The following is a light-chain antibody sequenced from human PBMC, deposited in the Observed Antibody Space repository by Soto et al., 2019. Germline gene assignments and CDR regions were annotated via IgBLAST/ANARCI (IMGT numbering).Light chain of an antibody. CDR2: WGS. J-gene: IGKJ2*01. CDR1: QSLLHSNGYNY. Sequence: DIVMTQSPLSLPVTPGETASISCRSSQSLLHSNGYNYLDWYLQKPGQSPQLLIYWGSNRASGVPDRFSGSASGTEFTLKISRVEAEDVGFYYCMQALQTPRTFGQGTKLEIK. V-gene: IGKV2-28*01. CDR3: MQALQTPRT.